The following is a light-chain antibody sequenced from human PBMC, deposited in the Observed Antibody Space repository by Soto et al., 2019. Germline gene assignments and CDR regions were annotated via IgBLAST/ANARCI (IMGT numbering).Light chain of an antibody. J-gene: IGKJ1*01. CDR1: QSVLYSSTNKNY. V-gene: IGKV4-1*01. CDR2: WAS. CDR3: QQYDSSPQT. Sequence: DIVMTQSPASLAVSLGERATINCKSSQSVLYSSTNKNYLAWYQQKPGQPPQLLTYWASTLESGVPDRFSGSGSVTDFTLTISSLQAEDVAVYYCQQYDSSPQTFGQGTKVEIK.